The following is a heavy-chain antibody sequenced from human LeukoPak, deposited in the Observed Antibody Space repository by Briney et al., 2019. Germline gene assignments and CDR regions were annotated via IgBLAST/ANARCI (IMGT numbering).Heavy chain of an antibody. CDR1: GFTFSSYW. V-gene: IGHV4-4*07. CDR3: ARGRAYYYYMDV. Sequence: GSLRLSCAASGFTFSSYWMSWIRQPAGKGLEWIGRIYTSGSTNYNPSLKSRVTMSVDTSKNQFSLKLSSVTAADTAVYYCARGRAYYYYMDVWGKGTTVTVSS. CDR2: IYTSGST. J-gene: IGHJ6*03.